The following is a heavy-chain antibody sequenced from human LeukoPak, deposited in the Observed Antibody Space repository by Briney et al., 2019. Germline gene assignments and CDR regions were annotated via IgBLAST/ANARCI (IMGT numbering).Heavy chain of an antibody. J-gene: IGHJ4*02. CDR2: FDPEDGET. CDR1: GYTLTELS. Sequence: SVKVSCKVSGYTLTELSMDWVRQAPGKGLEWIGGFDPEDGETIYAQKFQGRVTMTEDTSTDTAYMELSSLRSEDTAVYYCSTSPGDYDFWSGYYPFDYWGQGTLVTVSS. CDR3: STSPGDYDFWSGYYPFDY. D-gene: IGHD3-3*01. V-gene: IGHV1-24*01.